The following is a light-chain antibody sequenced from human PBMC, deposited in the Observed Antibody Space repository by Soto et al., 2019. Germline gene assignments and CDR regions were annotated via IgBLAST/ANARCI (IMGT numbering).Light chain of an antibody. CDR2: ANS. Sequence: QSVLTQPPSVSGAPSQRVTISCTGNSSNIGAGYDVHWYQHLPGTAPKFLIYANSNRPSGVPDRFSGSKSGTSASLAITGLQAEDEADYSCQSYDSTLSASVVFGGGTKLTVL. J-gene: IGLJ2*01. CDR1: SSNIGAGYD. CDR3: QSYDSTLSASVV. V-gene: IGLV1-40*01.